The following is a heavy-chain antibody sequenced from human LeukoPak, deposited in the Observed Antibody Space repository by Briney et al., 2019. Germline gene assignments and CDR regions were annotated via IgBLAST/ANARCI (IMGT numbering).Heavy chain of an antibody. CDR3: VKEYHSRGFGAYFDY. J-gene: IGHJ4*02. Sequence: GGTLRLSCTASKFTFSHYGMQWVRQAPGKGLEWVAVISSDGSIKVYADSVKGRFTLSRDNSINTVDLQMNSLRAEDTAVYYCVKEYHSRGFGAYFDYWGQGTLVTVSS. CDR1: KFTFSHYG. V-gene: IGHV3-30*18. CDR2: ISSDGSIK. D-gene: IGHD3-3*01.